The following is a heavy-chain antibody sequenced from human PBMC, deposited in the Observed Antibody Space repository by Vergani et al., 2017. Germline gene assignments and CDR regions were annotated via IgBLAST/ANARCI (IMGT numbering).Heavy chain of an antibody. CDR2: IQYDGSDI. J-gene: IGHJ4*02. D-gene: IGHD3-10*01. V-gene: IGHV3-30*02. CDR1: GFSVSNSG. Sequence: QVQLVESVGGVFQPGGSLRLSCVASGFSVSNSGMHWVPQTPGKGLEWVAFIQYDGSDIFYADFVEGRFTISRDNSKNSLYLQMRSLRFDDTAVYYCANEGSANRIRGWLDHWGQGALVTVSS. CDR3: ANEGSANRIRGWLDH.